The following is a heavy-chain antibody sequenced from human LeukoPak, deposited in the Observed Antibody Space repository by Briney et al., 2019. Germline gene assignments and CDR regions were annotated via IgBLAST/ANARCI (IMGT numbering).Heavy chain of an antibody. CDR3: ARGGTWPSSAGYYYYYGMDV. CDR1: GGTFSSYA. J-gene: IGHJ6*02. V-gene: IGHV1-69*04. CDR2: IIPILGIA. Sequence: ASVKVSCKASGGTFSSYAISWVRQAPGQGLEWMGRIIPILGIANYAQKFQGRVTITADKSTSTAYMELSSLRSEDTAVYYCARGGTWPSSAGYYYYYGMDVWGQGTTVTVSS. D-gene: IGHD6-6*01.